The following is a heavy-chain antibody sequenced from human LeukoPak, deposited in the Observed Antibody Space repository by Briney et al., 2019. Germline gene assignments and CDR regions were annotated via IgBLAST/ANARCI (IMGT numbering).Heavy chain of an antibody. Sequence: GGSLRLSCAASGFTFSSYGMHWVRQAPGKGLEWVAVISYDGSNKYYADSVKGRFTISRDNSKNTLYLQMNSLRAEDTAVYYCAKGGRTPFSGIAVAGQNYYYYYMDVWGKGTTVTVSS. V-gene: IGHV3-30*18. CDR1: GFTFSSYG. CDR2: ISYDGSNK. D-gene: IGHD6-19*01. J-gene: IGHJ6*03. CDR3: AKGGRTPFSGIAVAGQNYYYYYMDV.